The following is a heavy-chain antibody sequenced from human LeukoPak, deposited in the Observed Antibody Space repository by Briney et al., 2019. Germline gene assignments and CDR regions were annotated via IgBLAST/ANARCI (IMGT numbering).Heavy chain of an antibody. CDR3: ARRDGSGRNFDY. CDR1: GGSVSSTNNY. Sequence: SETLSLTCSVSGGSVSSTNNYWSWIRQPPGKGLEWIGYIYYSGSTKYNPSLESRVTISIDTSKNQFSLALRSVTAADTAMYYCARRDGSGRNFDYWGQGTLVTVSS. V-gene: IGHV4-61*01. CDR2: IYYSGST. D-gene: IGHD3-10*01. J-gene: IGHJ4*02.